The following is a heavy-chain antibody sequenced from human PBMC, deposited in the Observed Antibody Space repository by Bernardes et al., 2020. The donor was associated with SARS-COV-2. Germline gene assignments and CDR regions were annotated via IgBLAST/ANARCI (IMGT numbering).Heavy chain of an antibody. Sequence: GGSLRLSCAASGFTFSTYAMSWVRQAPGKGLEWVSGISGSGASTHYADSLKGRFTISRDNSKDTLYLEINSLRVEDTAVYYCARYLRATNADILTGSDYWGQGPLVTVSS. D-gene: IGHD3-9*01. V-gene: IGHV3-23*01. CDR3: ARYLRATNADILTGSDY. CDR2: ISGSGAST. J-gene: IGHJ4*02. CDR1: GFTFSTYA.